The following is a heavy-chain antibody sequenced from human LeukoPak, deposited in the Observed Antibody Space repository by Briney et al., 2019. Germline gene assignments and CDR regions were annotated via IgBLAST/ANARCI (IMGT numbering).Heavy chain of an antibody. D-gene: IGHD4-4*01. J-gene: IGHJ4*02. CDR3: ARHRIEGYSYFDY. V-gene: IGHV4-59*08. Sequence: SETLSLTCTVSGGSISRYYWSWIRQPPGKGLEWIGYIYYSGSTNYNPSLKSRVTISVDTSKNQFSLRLTSVTAADTAVYYCARHRIEGYSYFDYWGQGTLVTVSS. CDR1: GGSISRYY. CDR2: IYYSGST.